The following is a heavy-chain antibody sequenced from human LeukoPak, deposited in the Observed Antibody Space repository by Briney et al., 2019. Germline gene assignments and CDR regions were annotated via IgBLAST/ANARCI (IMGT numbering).Heavy chain of an antibody. CDR2: IYYSGST. D-gene: IGHD3-9*01. CDR1: GGSFSGYY. CDR3: ASTNYDILTGYRGDWFDP. Sequence: PSETLSLTCAVYGGSFSGYYWSWIRQPPGKGLEWIGYIYYSGSTNYNPSLKGRVTISVDTSKNQFSLKLSSVTAADTAVYYCASTNYDILTGYRGDWFDPWGQGTLVTVSS. J-gene: IGHJ5*02. V-gene: IGHV4-59*08.